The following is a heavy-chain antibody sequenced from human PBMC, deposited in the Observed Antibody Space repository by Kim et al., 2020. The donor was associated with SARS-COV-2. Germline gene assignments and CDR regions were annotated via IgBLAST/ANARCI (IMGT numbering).Heavy chain of an antibody. CDR2: IYHSGST. CDR3: ARGLEGKTPYFWSGYYPHGHSNWFDP. V-gene: IGHV4-4*02. Sequence: SETLSLTCAVSGGSISSSNWWSWVRQPPGKGLEWIGEIYHSGSTNYNPSLKSRVTISVDKSKNQFSLKLSSVTAADTAVYYCARGLEGKTPYFWSGYYPHGHSNWFDPWGQGTLVTVSS. J-gene: IGHJ5*02. D-gene: IGHD3-3*01. CDR1: GGSISSSNW.